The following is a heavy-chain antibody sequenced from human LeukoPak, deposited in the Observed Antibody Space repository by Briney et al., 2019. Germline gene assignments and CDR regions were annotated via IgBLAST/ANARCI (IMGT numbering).Heavy chain of an antibody. J-gene: IGHJ4*02. Sequence: SETLSLTCTVSGGSTSSSSFYWGWIRQPPGKGLECIGRISYSGRTYYNPSLQSRVTISVDTSKNQFSLRLSSVTAADTAVYYCARGSSGWVFDYWGQGTLVTVSS. CDR3: ARGSSGWVFDY. CDR1: GGSTSSSSFY. V-gene: IGHV4-39*01. D-gene: IGHD6-19*01. CDR2: ISYSGRT.